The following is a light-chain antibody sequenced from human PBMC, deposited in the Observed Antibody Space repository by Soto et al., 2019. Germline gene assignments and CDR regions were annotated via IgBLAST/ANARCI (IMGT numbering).Light chain of an antibody. V-gene: IGKV3-15*01. CDR1: QSVSSN. J-gene: IGKJ1*01. Sequence: EIVMTQSPATLSVSPGERATLSCRASQSVSSNLAWYQQKPGQAPRLLIYGASTRATGIPARFSGSGSGTEFTLTLSSLQSEDFAVYYCQHYNNWPLTFGQGTKVEIK. CDR2: GAS. CDR3: QHYNNWPLT.